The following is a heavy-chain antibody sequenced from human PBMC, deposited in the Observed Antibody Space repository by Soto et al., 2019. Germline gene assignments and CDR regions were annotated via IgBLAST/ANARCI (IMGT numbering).Heavy chain of an antibody. D-gene: IGHD4-4*01. CDR2: ISSSSSNI. J-gene: IGHJ4*02. V-gene: IGHV3-21*01. CDR3: ARDPVYSNYEFDY. CDR1: GFTFSTYA. Sequence: PGGSLRLSCAASGFTFSTYAMNWVRQAPGKGLEWVSSISSSSSNIYYADSVKGRFTISRDNAKNSLYLQMNSLRAEDTAVYYCARDPVYSNYEFDYWGQGTLVTVSS.